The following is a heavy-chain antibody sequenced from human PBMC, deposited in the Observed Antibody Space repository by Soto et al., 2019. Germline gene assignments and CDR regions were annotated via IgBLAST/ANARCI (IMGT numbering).Heavy chain of an antibody. CDR1: GGSFSGYY. D-gene: IGHD3-22*01. CDR3: AIQASGYSYGWFDP. Sequence: PSETLSLTCAVYGGSFSGYYWTWIRQPPGTGLEWIGEINHSGSTNYNPSLKSRVTISVDTSKNQFSLKLTSVTAADTAVYYWAIQASGYSYGWFDPWGQGTLVTVSS. J-gene: IGHJ5*02. CDR2: INHSGST. V-gene: IGHV4-34*01.